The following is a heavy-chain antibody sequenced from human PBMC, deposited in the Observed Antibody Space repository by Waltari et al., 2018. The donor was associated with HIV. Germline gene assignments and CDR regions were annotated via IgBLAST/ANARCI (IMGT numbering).Heavy chain of an antibody. J-gene: IGHJ4*02. Sequence: VQLVESGGGSIKTGGFLRLSCTASGFSVSTHWTAWVRQGPGKGLVWVARLNSDGNSRNYADAVKGRFVISRDNARNTVYLQLNSLRVEDTAMYFCARASHYIEFSTFDGDYYFDVWGRGTRVAVSS. D-gene: IGHD2-15*01. CDR2: LNSDGNSR. CDR1: GFSVSTHW. CDR3: ARASHYIEFSTFDGDYYFDV. V-gene: IGHV3-74*01.